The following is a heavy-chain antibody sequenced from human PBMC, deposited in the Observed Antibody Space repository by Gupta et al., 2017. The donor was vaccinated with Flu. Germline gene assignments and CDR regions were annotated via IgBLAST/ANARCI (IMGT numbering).Heavy chain of an antibody. Sequence: EVQVVESGVGLVEPGGSVRPSCAASGFGFSASWMNWLRQAPGKGLEWVAIIKQDGSEKYYVDSVKGRFTISRDNAKNSMILQMNNLRAEDTAVYFCARMWSSEDYNGQYRTFDYWGQGALVTVSS. J-gene: IGHJ4*02. V-gene: IGHV3-7*04. D-gene: IGHD2-2*01. CDR3: ARMWSSEDYNGQYRTFDY. CDR1: GFGFSASW. CDR2: IKQDGSEK.